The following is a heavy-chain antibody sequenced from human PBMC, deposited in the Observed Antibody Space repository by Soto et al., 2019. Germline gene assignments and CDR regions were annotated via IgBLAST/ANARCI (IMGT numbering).Heavy chain of an antibody. J-gene: IGHJ6*02. CDR2: IIPIFGTA. CDR1: GDSFSSFA. D-gene: IGHD2-2*01. Sequence: ASVKVSCKASGDSFSSFAVTWMRQAPGQGLEWMGGIIPIFGTANYAQKFQGRVTITADKSTSTAYMELSSLRSEDTAVYYCARETWDIVVVPAARYYYYYGMDVWGQGTTVTVSS. V-gene: IGHV1-69*06. CDR3: ARETWDIVVVPAARYYYYYGMDV.